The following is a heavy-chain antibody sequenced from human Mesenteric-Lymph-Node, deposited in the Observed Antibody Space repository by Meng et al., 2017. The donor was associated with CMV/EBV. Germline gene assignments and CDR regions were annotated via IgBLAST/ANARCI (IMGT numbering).Heavy chain of an antibody. V-gene: IGHV3-74*02. D-gene: IGHD3/OR15-3a*01. J-gene: IGHJ4*02. Sequence: GCGGVVVQVRGSLRLSFSGSVFTLFRYLMHRVRQVPGEGRMSVSQINAVGSITSSADSLKSRFTISTDNDQNTLYLQMSDLRADDSAVYYCIRYLVGQRDDWGQGTLVTVSS. CDR3: IRYLVGQRDD. CDR1: VFTLFRYL. CDR2: INAVGSIT.